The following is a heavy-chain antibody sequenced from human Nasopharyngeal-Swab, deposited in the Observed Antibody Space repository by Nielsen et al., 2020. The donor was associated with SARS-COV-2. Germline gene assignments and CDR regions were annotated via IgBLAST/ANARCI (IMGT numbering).Heavy chain of an antibody. D-gene: IGHD3-10*01. V-gene: IGHV3-21*01. CDR2: ISSSSSYI. CDR1: GFTFSSYS. CDR3: ARDNYYGSGTLFDY. J-gene: IGHJ4*02. Sequence: GESLKISCAASGFTFSSYSMNWVRQAPGKGLEWVSSISSSSSYIYYADSVKGRFTISRDNAKNSLYLQMNSLRAEDTAVYHCARDNYYGSGTLFDYWGQGTLVTVSS.